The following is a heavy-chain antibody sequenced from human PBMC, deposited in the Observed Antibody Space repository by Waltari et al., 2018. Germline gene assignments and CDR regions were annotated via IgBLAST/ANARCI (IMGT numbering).Heavy chain of an antibody. Sequence: QVQLVQSGAEVKKPGASVKVSCKASGYTFTGYYMHWVRQAPGQGLEWMGGINPNSGGTNYAQKFQGWVTMTRDTSSSTAYMELSRLRSDDTAVYYCARGPVLRFLEWLLLFDYWGQGTLVTVSS. D-gene: IGHD3-3*01. CDR3: ARGPVLRFLEWLLLFDY. J-gene: IGHJ4*02. CDR1: GYTFTGYY. CDR2: INPNSGGT. V-gene: IGHV1-2*04.